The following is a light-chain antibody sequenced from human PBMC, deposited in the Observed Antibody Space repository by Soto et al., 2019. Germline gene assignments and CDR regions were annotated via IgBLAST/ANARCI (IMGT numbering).Light chain of an antibody. CDR3: SSYTTSRTWV. J-gene: IGLJ3*02. CDR2: EVS. CDR1: SSDVGNYNY. V-gene: IGLV2-14*01. Sequence: QSVLTQPASGSGSPGQSIPISCTGTSSDVGNYNYVSWYQHHPGKAPKLMIYEVSYRPSGVCVRFSGSKSGNTASLTISGLQAEDEANDYCSSYTTSRTWVFGGGTKLTVL.